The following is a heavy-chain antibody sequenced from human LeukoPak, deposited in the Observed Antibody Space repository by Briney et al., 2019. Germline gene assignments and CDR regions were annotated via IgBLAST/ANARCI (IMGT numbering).Heavy chain of an antibody. CDR2: IIPIFGAA. CDR3: AIDHYDSSGYYYSY. CDR1: GYTFTSYD. D-gene: IGHD3-22*01. Sequence: SVKVSCKASGYTFTSYDINWVRQATGQGLEWMRGIIPIFGAANYAQKFQGRVTITTDESTSTAYMELSSLRSEDTAVYYCAIDHYDSSGYYYSYWGQRTLVTVSS. J-gene: IGHJ4*02. V-gene: IGHV1-69*05.